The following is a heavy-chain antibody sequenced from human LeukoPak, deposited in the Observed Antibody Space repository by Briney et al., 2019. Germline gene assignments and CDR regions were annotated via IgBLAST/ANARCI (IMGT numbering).Heavy chain of an antibody. CDR3: AKDRGWLVYYFDY. Sequence: GGSLRLSCAASGFTFDDYAMHWVRQAPGKGLEWVSLISWDGGNTYYADSVKGRFTISRDNSKNSLYLQMNSLRAEDTALYYCAKDRGWLVYYFDYWGQGTLVTVSS. D-gene: IGHD6-19*01. CDR2: ISWDGGNT. V-gene: IGHV3-43D*03. J-gene: IGHJ4*02. CDR1: GFTFDDYA.